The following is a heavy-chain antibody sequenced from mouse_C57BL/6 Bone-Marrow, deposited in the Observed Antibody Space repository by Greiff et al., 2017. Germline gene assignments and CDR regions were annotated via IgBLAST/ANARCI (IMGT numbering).Heavy chain of an antibody. Sequence: LQLKQSGAELVRPGASVKLSCTASGFNIKDDYMHWVKQRPEQGLEWIGWIDPENGHTEYASKFQGKATITADPSSNTAYLQLSSLTSEDTAVYYCTYYYSNPYFDYWGQGTTLTVSS. CDR2: IDPENGHT. CDR1: GFNIKDDY. D-gene: IGHD2-5*01. J-gene: IGHJ2*01. CDR3: TYYYSNPYFDY. V-gene: IGHV14-4*01.